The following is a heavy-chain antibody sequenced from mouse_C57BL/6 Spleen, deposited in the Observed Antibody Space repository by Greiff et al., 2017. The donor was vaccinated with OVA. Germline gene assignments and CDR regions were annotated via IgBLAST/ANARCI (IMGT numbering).Heavy chain of an antibody. CDR2: IYPGGGYT. D-gene: IGHD2-4*01. CDR1: GYNFTNYW. Sequence: VKLQESGAELVRPGTSVKMSCKASGYNFTNYWIGWAKQRPGHGLEWIGDIYPGGGYTNYNEKFKGKATLTADKSSSTAYMQFSSLTSEDSAIYYCARRDYDYDDYYAMDYWGQGTSVTVSS. V-gene: IGHV1-63*01. CDR3: ARRDYDYDDYYAMDY. J-gene: IGHJ4*01.